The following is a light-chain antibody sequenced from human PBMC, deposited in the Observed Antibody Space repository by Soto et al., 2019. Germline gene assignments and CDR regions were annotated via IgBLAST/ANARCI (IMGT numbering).Light chain of an antibody. Sequence: DIQMTQSPSTLSASVGDRVTITCRASQSISSWLAWYQQKPGKAPKLLIYDASSLESGVPSRFSGSGSGTEFTLTISSLQPDDFATYYCQNYNSYPITFGQGTLLEIK. CDR2: DAS. J-gene: IGKJ5*01. CDR1: QSISSW. CDR3: QNYNSYPIT. V-gene: IGKV1-5*01.